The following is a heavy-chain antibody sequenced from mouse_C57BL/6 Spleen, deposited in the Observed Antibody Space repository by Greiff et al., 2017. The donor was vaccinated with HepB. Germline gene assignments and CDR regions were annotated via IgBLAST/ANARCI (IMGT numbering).Heavy chain of an antibody. CDR1: GYTFTSYW. CDR3: ARRGIYYGNPYYFDY. J-gene: IGHJ2*01. V-gene: IGHV1-69*01. Sequence: VQLQQPGAELVMPGASVKLSCKASGYTFTSYWMHWVKQRPGQGLEWIGEIDPSDSYTNYNQKFKGKSTLTVDKSSSTAYRQLISLTSEDSAVYYCARRGIYYGNPYYFDYWGQGTTLTVSS. CDR2: IDPSDSYT. D-gene: IGHD2-1*01.